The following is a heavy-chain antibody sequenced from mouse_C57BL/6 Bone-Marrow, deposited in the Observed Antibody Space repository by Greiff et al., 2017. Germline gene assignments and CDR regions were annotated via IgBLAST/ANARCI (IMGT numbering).Heavy chain of an antibody. Sequence: VQLQQPGAELVKPGASVKLSCKASGYTFTSYWMHWVKQRPGQGLEWIGMIHPNSGSTNYNEKFKSKATLTVDKSSSTAYMQLSSLTSEDSAVYYCARGGLYEDYFDYWGQGTTLTVSS. J-gene: IGHJ2*01. CDR1: GYTFTSYW. D-gene: IGHD1-3*01. V-gene: IGHV1-64*01. CDR2: IHPNSGST. CDR3: ARGGLYEDYFDY.